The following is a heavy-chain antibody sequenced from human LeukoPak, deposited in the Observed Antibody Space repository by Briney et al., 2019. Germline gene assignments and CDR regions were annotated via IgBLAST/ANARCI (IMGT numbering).Heavy chain of an antibody. CDR2: ISGSGGST. CDR1: GFTFSSYA. D-gene: IGHD3-22*01. V-gene: IGHV3-23*01. J-gene: IGHJ4*02. CDR3: ARSKYYDSSGYFDY. Sequence: PGGSLRLSCAASGFTFSSYAMSWVRQAPGKGLEWVSAISGSGGSTYYADSVKGRFTISRDNSKNTLYLQMNSLRAEDTAVYYCARSKYYDSSGYFDYWGQGALVTVSS.